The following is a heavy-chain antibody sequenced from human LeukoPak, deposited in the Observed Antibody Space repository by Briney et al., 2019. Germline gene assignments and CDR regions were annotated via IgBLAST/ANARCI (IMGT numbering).Heavy chain of an antibody. Sequence: SETLSLTCTVSGASISSGGYYWSWIRQHPGKGLEWIGYISYSGSTYYNPSLKSRVTISVDTSKNQFSLKLNSVTAADTAVYHCAGLVVGTATIDYWGQGTLVTVSS. CDR2: ISYSGST. V-gene: IGHV4-31*03. J-gene: IGHJ4*02. D-gene: IGHD2-21*02. CDR3: AGLVVGTATIDY. CDR1: GASISSGGYY.